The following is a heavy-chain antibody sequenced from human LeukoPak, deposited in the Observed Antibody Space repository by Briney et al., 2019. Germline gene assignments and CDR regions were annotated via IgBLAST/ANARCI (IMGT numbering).Heavy chain of an antibody. V-gene: IGHV3-30*18. CDR3: ANGDGPFDY. Sequence: SGGSLRLSCAASGFTFSSYGMHWVRQAPGKGLEWVAVISYDGSNKYYADSVKGRFTISRDNSKNTLYLQMNSLRAEDTAVYYCANGDGPFDYWGQGTLVTVSS. D-gene: IGHD2-21*01. CDR2: ISYDGSNK. J-gene: IGHJ4*02. CDR1: GFTFSSYG.